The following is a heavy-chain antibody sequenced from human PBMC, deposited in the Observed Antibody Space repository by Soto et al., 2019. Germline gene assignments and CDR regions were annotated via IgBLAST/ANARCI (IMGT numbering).Heavy chain of an antibody. CDR2: IYYSGST. D-gene: IGHD3-22*01. CDR1: GGSISSGDYY. CDR3: AGSYDSSGYYLKSADY. V-gene: IGHV4-30-4*01. Sequence: SETLSLTCTVSGGSISSGDYYWSWIRQPPGKGLEWIGYIYYSGSTYYNPSLKSRVTISVDTSKNQFSLKLSSVTAADTAVYYCAGSYDSSGYYLKSADYWGQGTLVTVSS. J-gene: IGHJ4*02.